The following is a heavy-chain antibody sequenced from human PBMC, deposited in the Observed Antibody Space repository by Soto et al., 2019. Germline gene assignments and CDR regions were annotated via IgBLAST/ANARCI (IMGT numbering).Heavy chain of an antibody. Sequence: QVQLVESGGGVVQPGRSLRLSYAASGFTFRSFAMLWVRQAPGKGLEWVAVISYDGSNKYYADSVKGRFTISRDNSKNTLYLQMNGLRAEDTAVYYCARAYVSSWFDAFDIWGQGTMVTVSS. CDR3: ARAYVSSWFDAFDI. J-gene: IGHJ3*02. D-gene: IGHD6-13*01. CDR1: GFTFRSFA. V-gene: IGHV3-30-3*01. CDR2: ISYDGSNK.